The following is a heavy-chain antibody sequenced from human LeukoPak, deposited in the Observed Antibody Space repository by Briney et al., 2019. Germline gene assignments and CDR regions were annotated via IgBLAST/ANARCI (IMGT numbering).Heavy chain of an antibody. V-gene: IGHV1-18*04. CDR2: INPNSGGT. CDR3: ARDRPTVTKNCDY. CDR1: GYSFTSYW. D-gene: IGHD4-17*01. Sequence: GESLQISCKASGYSFTSYWIGWVRQAPGQGLEWMGWINPNSGGTNYAQKLQGRVTMTTDTSTSTAYMELRSLRSDDTAVYYCARDRPTVTKNCDYWGQGTLVTVSS. J-gene: IGHJ4*02.